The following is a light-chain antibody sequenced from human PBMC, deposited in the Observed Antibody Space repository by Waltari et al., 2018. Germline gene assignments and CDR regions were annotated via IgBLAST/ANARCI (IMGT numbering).Light chain of an antibody. J-gene: IGLJ2*01. CDR1: NIGSNS. Sequence: SYVLTQPPSVSVAPGQTARIPCEGDNIGSNSIHWYQQRPGQAPLLVIYDDDDRPSGIPGRFTGGNSGNPATLAISRVEVGDEADYYCQVSDSKNDHVVFGGGTRLTVL. CDR2: DDD. CDR3: QVSDSKNDHVV. V-gene: IGLV3-21*02.